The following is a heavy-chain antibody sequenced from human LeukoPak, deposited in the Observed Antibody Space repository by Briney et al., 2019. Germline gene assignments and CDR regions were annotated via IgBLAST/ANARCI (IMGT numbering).Heavy chain of an antibody. J-gene: IGHJ5*02. V-gene: IGHV4-38-2*02. D-gene: IGHD2-2*02. Sequence: SETLSLTCTVSGYSISSGYYWGWIRPPPGKGLEWIGSIYHSGSTYYNPSLKSRVTISVDTSKNQFSLKLSSVTAADTAVYYCARLERYCSSTSCYIKNWSDPWGQGTLVTVSS. CDR1: GYSISSGYY. CDR2: IYHSGST. CDR3: ARLERYCSSTSCYIKNWSDP.